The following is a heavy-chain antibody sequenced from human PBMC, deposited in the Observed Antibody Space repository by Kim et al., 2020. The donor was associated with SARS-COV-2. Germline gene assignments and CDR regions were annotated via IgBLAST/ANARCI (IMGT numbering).Heavy chain of an antibody. CDR1: GYTFTSYG. D-gene: IGHD2-2*02. J-gene: IGHJ6*02. CDR2: ISAYNGNT. V-gene: IGHV1-18*01. Sequence: ASVKVSCKASGYTFTSYGISWVRQAPGQGLEWMGWISAYNGNTNYAQKLQGRVTMTTDTSTSTAYMELRSLRSDDTAVYYCQLGYCSSTSCYREDRDPPYYGMDVWGQGTTVTVSS. CDR3: QLGYCSSTSCYREDRDPPYYGMDV.